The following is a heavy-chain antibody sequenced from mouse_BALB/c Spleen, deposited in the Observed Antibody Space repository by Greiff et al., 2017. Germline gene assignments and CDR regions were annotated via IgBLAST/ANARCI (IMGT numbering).Heavy chain of an antibody. CDR2: ILPGSGST. Sequence: QVQLKESGAELMKPGASVKISCKATGYTFSSYWIEWVKQRPGHGLEWIGEILPGSGSTNYNEKFKGKATLTTDKSSSTAYMQLSRLTSEDSAVYLCAREDYGSSMDYWGQGTSDTVSS. V-gene: IGHV1-9*01. J-gene: IGHJ4*01. CDR3: AREDYGSSMDY. D-gene: IGHD2-2*01. CDR1: GYTFSSYW.